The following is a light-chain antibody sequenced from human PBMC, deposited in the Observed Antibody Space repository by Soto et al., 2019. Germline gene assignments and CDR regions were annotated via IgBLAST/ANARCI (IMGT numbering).Light chain of an antibody. CDR1: SSDVGAYNY. J-gene: IGLJ2*01. Sequence: QSVLTQPASVSGSPGQSITISCTGTSSDVGAYNYVSWYQHHPDKVPKLIIFGVDKRPPGVPDRFSGSKSGDTASLTISGLQAEDEADYFCCSYAGTYTVFFGGGTKLTVL. CDR3: CSYAGTYTVF. CDR2: GVD. V-gene: IGLV2-11*01.